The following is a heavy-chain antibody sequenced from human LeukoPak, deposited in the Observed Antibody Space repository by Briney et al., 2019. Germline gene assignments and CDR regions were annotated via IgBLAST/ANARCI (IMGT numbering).Heavy chain of an antibody. CDR3: ARDSARGSYNWFDP. D-gene: IGHD6-6*01. V-gene: IGHV4-39*07. J-gene: IGHJ5*02. CDR2: IYYSGST. CDR1: GGSISSSSYY. Sequence: SETLSLTCTVSGGSISSSSYYWGWIRQPPGKGLEWIGSIYYSGSTYYNPSLKSRVTISVDTSKNQFSLKLSSVTAADTAMYYCARDSARGSYNWFDPWGQGTLVTVSS.